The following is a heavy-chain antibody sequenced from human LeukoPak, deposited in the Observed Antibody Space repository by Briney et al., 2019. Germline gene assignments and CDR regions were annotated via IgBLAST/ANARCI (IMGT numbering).Heavy chain of an antibody. D-gene: IGHD1-26*01. CDR1: GFTFSDRY. J-gene: IGHJ4*02. CDR2: SRNRAKSYTT. V-gene: IGHV3-72*01. Sequence: GGSLRLSCAASGFTFSDRYIDWVRQAPGKGLEWVGRSRNRAKSYTTEYAASVKGRFIISRDNSKSSIYLEMNSLKTEDTALYYCARVRLAGGNPLDYWGQGTLVTVSS. CDR3: ARVRLAGGNPLDY.